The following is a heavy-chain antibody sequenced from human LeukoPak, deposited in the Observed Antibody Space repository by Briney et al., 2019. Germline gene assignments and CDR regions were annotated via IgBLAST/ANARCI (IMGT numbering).Heavy chain of an antibody. J-gene: IGHJ4*02. CDR2: INPGGSSI. D-gene: IGHD1-14*01. CDR3: ARSNQADDY. V-gene: IGHV3-74*01. Sequence: QPGRSLRLSCAASGFTFSNYWMHWVRQVPGKGLVWVARINPGGSSITYADSVKGRFTISRDNAKNTLYLQMDSLRAEDTGVYYCARSNQADDYWGQGTLVTVSS. CDR1: GFTFSNYW.